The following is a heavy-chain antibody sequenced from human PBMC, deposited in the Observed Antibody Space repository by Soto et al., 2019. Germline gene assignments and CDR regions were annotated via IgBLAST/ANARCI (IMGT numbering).Heavy chain of an antibody. J-gene: IGHJ4*02. CDR3: AKDAPGDGWLSDY. Sequence: PGGSLRLSCAASGFTLSIYAMSWVRQAPGKGLEWVSTIEGGGGTSYADFVRGRFTISRDNSKNTLYLQMNGLRAEDTAIYYCAKDAPGDGWLSDYWGLGTLVTVSS. D-gene: IGHD2-21*01. V-gene: IGHV3-23*01. CDR1: GFTLSIYA. CDR2: IEGGGGT.